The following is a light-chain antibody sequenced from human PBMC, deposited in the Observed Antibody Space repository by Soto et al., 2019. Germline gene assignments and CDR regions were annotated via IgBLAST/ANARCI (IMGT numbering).Light chain of an antibody. J-gene: IGKJ5*01. CDR1: QSVSSTY. CDR2: GVS. Sequence: EIVLTQSPGTLSLSPGERATLSCRASQSVSSTYLAWYQQKPGQPPRLLIYGVSSRATGIPDRFSGSGSGTDFTLTISRLEPEDFAVYYCQQYDNSPLITFGQGTRLEN. V-gene: IGKV3-20*01. CDR3: QQYDNSPLIT.